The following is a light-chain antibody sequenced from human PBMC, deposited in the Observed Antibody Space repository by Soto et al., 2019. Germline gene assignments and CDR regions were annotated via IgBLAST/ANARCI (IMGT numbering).Light chain of an antibody. Sequence: AIQMNPSPSSPSASVGDRVTSACQAIQDNRNDLGWYQQKPGKAPKVLIYVASTLHRGVPSRFSGSGSGTDFTLTISSLQPEDFASYYCQPRATFGPGTKVDIK. J-gene: IGKJ3*01. CDR2: VAS. CDR3: QPRAT. V-gene: IGKV1-6*01. CDR1: QDNRND.